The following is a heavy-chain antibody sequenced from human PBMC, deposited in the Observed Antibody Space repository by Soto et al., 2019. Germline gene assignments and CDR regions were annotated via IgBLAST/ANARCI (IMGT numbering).Heavy chain of an antibody. V-gene: IGHV1-18*01. CDR2: ISAYNGDT. Sequence: QVQLLQSGAEVKKPGASVKVSCKASGYTFTNYGITWVRQAPGQGREWMGWISAYNGDTHYTQRLQGRVTMTTDTSTSTAYMDLRGLRSDDTAVYYCARVRQLVGYCYYYMDVWGKGTTVTVSS. D-gene: IGHD6-6*01. CDR3: ARVRQLVGYCYYYMDV. J-gene: IGHJ6*03. CDR1: GYTFTNYG.